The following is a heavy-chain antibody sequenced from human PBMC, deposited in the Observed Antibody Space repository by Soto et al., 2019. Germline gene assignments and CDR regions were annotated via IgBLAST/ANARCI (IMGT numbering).Heavy chain of an antibody. CDR1: GFTFSNAW. CDR2: IKSKTDGGTT. D-gene: IGHD4-17*01. Sequence: GGSLRLSCAASGFTFSNAWMSWVRQAPGKGLEWVGRIKSKTDGGTTDYAAPVKGRFTISRDDSKNTLYLQMNSLKTEDTAVYYCTTVDPNYGDYYYYYYGMDVWGQGTTVTVSS. CDR3: TTVDPNYGDYYYYYYGMDV. V-gene: IGHV3-15*01. J-gene: IGHJ6*02.